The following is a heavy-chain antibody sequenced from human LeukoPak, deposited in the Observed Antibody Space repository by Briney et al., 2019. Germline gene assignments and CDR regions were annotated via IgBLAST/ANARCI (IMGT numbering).Heavy chain of an antibody. Sequence: SETLSLTCTVSGGSISSSSYYWGWIRQPPGKGLEWIGSIYYSGSTYYNPSLKSRVTISVDTSKNQFSLKLSSVTAADTAVYYCARGRGGSSSDCFQHWGQGTLVTVSS. J-gene: IGHJ1*01. D-gene: IGHD6-6*01. CDR2: IYYSGST. CDR1: GGSISSSSYY. CDR3: ARGRGGSSSDCFQH. V-gene: IGHV4-39*07.